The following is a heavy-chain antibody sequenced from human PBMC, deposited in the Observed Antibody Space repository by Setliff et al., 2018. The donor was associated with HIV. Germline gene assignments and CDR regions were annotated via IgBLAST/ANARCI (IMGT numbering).Heavy chain of an antibody. V-gene: IGHV2-26*01. Sequence: SGPTLVNPTETLTLTCTVSGFSLSNTRMGVSWIRQPPGKALEWLAHIFPNDEKSYSASLKSRVTISEDTSKSQVVLTMTNMDPLDTATYYCAHSPEFYSSIVWGQGTLVTVS. J-gene: IGHJ4*02. CDR3: AHSPEFYSSIV. D-gene: IGHD2-15*01. CDR2: IFPNDEK. CDR1: GFSLSNTRMG.